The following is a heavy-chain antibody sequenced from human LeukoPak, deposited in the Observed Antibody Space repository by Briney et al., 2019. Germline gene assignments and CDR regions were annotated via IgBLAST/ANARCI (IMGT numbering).Heavy chain of an antibody. CDR1: GFTFSIYA. D-gene: IGHD6-13*01. V-gene: IGHV3-23*01. Sequence: GGSLRLSCAASGFTFSIYAMSWVRQAPGKGLEWVSAISGSGGTAYYADSVKGRFTISRDNSKNTLYLQMNSLRAEDTAVYYCARDAGYSSSFFDYWGQGTLVTVSS. CDR2: ISGSGGTA. J-gene: IGHJ4*02. CDR3: ARDAGYSSSFFDY.